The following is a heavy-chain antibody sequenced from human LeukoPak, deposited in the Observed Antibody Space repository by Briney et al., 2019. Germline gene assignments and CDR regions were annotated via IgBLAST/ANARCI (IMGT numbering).Heavy chain of an antibody. D-gene: IGHD6-13*01. V-gene: IGHV3-21*01. J-gene: IGHJ4*02. CDR1: GFTFTSYS. CDR2: IRFTGSYI. Sequence: GGSLRLSCAASGFTFTSYSMNWVRQAPGRGLEWVSSIRFTGSYIYYADSVKGRFTISRDDAKNSLYLQMNSLRAEDTAVYYCARGSQQLLNWGQGTLVTVSS. CDR3: ARGSQQLLN.